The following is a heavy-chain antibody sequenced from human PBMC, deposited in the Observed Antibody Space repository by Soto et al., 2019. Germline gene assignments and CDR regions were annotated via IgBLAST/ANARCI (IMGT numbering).Heavy chain of an antibody. Sequence: QVQLQESGPGLVKPSETLSLTCTVSGGSISSYYWSWIRQPPGKGLEWIGYIYYSGSTNYNPSLKSGVTISVDASKNQFSLKVSSVTAADTAVYYCARVIEYSSSSGGSWFDSWGQGTLVTVSS. J-gene: IGHJ5*01. CDR1: GGSISSYY. V-gene: IGHV4-59*01. CDR3: ARVIEYSSSSGGSWFDS. CDR2: IYYSGST. D-gene: IGHD6-6*01.